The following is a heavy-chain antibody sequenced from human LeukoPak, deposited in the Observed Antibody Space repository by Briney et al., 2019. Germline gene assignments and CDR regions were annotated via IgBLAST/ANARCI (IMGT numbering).Heavy chain of an antibody. CDR3: ARGGRGGPFDY. Sequence: SETLSLTCTVSGGSISSYYWSWIRQPPGKGLEWIGEINHSGSTNYNPSLKSRVTISVDTSKNQFSLKLSSVTAADTAVYYCARGGRGGPFDYWGQGTLVTVSS. V-gene: IGHV4-34*01. CDR2: INHSGST. J-gene: IGHJ4*02. CDR1: GGSISSYY.